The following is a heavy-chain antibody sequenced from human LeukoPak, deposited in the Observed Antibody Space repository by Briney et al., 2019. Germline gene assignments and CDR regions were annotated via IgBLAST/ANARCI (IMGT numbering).Heavy chain of an antibody. CDR2: IYYSGST. J-gene: IGHJ4*02. D-gene: IGHD3-3*01. CDR3: ARHQYYDFWSGYPYYFDY. Sequence: PSETLSLTCTVSGSSISSSSYYWGWIRQPPGKGLEWIGSIYYSGSTYYNPSLKSRVTISVDTSKNQFSLKLSSVTAADTSVYYCARHQYYDFWSGYPYYFDYWGQGTLVTVSS. V-gene: IGHV4-39*01. CDR1: GSSISSSSYY.